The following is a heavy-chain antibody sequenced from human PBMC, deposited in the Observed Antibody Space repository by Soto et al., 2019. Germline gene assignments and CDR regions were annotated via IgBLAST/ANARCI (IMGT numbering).Heavy chain of an antibody. J-gene: IGHJ4*02. CDR1: VFTFSSYA. D-gene: IGHD3-9*01. Sequence: GGSLRLSCASSVFTFSSYAMHWVRQAPGKGLEWVAVISYDGSNKYYADSVKGRFTISRDNSKNTLYLQMNSLRAEDTAVYYCARDLNYDILTGYYFGFDYWGQGTLVTVSS. CDR3: ARDLNYDILTGYYFGFDY. V-gene: IGHV3-30-3*01. CDR2: ISYDGSNK.